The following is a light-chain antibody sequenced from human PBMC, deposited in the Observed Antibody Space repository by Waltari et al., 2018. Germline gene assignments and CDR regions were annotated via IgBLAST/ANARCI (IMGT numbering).Light chain of an antibody. CDR1: NSDVGSYNV. J-gene: IGLJ2*01. V-gene: IGLV2-23*02. CDR3: SSYAGDNIVV. CDR2: GVT. Sequence: QSALTQPASVSGSLGQSITISCTGTNSDVGSYNVVSWHQQHPGKAPKLLRYGVTKRPAGVSTRVSGSKSGNTASMPISGLQAEDEADYYCSSYAGDNIVVFGGGTRLTVV.